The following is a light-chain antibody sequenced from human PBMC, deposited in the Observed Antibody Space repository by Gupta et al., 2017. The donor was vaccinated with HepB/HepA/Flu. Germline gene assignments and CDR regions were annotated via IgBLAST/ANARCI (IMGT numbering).Light chain of an antibody. V-gene: IGLV2-14*03. J-gene: IGLJ2*01. CDR3: SSCTTTNTLVI. CDR2: DDS. Sequence: QSALTQPASVSGSPGQSITISCTGTSSDVGGYNCVSWYQQYAGKAPKLLICDDSNRPSGVSNRFSGSKSGNTASLIISGLQAEDEADYYCSSCTTTNTLVISGGGTKLTVL. CDR1: SSDVGGYNC.